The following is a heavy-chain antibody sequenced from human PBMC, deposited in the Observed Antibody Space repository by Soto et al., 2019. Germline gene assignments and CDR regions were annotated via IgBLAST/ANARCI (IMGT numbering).Heavy chain of an antibody. CDR2: VYYSGST. J-gene: IGHJ6*02. D-gene: IGHD6-19*01. CDR3: ARQNTVAGIHYYYGMDV. V-gene: IGHV4-39*01. CDR1: GVSISSSSHY. Sequence: SETLSLTCTVSGVSISSSSHYWGWIRQPPGEGLEWIGSVYYSGSTYYNPSLKSRVSVLVDTSRNQFSLKLSSVTAADTAVYYCARQNTVAGIHYYYGMDVWGQGTTVPVSS.